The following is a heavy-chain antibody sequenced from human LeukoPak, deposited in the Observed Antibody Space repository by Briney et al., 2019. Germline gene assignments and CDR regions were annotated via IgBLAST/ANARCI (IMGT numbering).Heavy chain of an antibody. V-gene: IGHV1-2*02. CDR1: GGTFSSYA. D-gene: IGHD3-22*01. Sequence: GASVKVSCKASGGTFSSYAISWVRQAPGQGLEWMGWINPKSGGTKYAQKFQGRVTITGDTSISTAYMDLSSLRSGDTAVYYCARGGGTEWLLVPFEYWGQGTLVTVSS. J-gene: IGHJ4*02. CDR3: ARGGGTEWLLVPFEY. CDR2: INPKSGGT.